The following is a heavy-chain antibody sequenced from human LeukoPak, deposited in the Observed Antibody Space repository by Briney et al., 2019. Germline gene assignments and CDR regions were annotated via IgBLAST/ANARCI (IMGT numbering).Heavy chain of an antibody. CDR3: ARDQGVLDAFDI. CDR1: DGSISGYH. Sequence: SETLSLTCTVSDGSISGYHWGWIRQPPGKGLEWIGYIYYSGSTNYNPSLKSRLTISVDTSKNQFSLKLSSVTAADTAVYYCARDQGVLDAFDIWGQGTMVTVSS. CDR2: IYYSGST. V-gene: IGHV4-59*01. J-gene: IGHJ3*02. D-gene: IGHD2/OR15-2a*01.